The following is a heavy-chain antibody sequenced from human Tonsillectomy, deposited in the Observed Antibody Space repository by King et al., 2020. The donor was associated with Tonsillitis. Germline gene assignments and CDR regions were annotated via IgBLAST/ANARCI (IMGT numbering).Heavy chain of an antibody. D-gene: IGHD1-26*01. V-gene: IGHV3-23*04. J-gene: IGHJ4*02. CDR1: GFTFSSYA. CDR3: ARAPFSGSPDY. Sequence: EVQLVESGGGLVQPGGSLRLSCSASGFTFSSYAMTWVRQAPGKGLEWVSAISGSGSNTYYADSVKGRFTISRDNSRNTVYLQVNSLRAEDTAVYYCARAPFSGSPDYWGPGTLVTVSS. CDR2: ISGSGSNT.